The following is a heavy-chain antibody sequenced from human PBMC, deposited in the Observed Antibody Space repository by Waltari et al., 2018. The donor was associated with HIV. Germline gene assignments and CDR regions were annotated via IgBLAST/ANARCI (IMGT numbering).Heavy chain of an antibody. Sequence: QVQLVQSGAEVKKPGASVKVACKASGYTFPDYYMHWVRQAPGPGLEWMGCINPKSGGTNPAQTVPGRGTVTGGTSISTAYMELGRLSSDDTAVYFCAGVVSVSYHGPSVDWGQGTLVTVSS. CDR3: AGVVSVSYHGPSVD. J-gene: IGHJ4*02. V-gene: IGHV1-2*02. CDR1: GYTFPDYY. D-gene: IGHD1-26*01. CDR2: INPKSGGT.